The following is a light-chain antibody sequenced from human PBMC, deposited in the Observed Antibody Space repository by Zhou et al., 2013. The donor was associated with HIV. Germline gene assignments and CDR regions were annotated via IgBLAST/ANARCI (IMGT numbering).Light chain of an antibody. Sequence: IVLTQSPATLYVSPGGRATLSCRASESISRNLAWYQHRSGQPPRLLIYGASSRATGVPARFVGSGSGTEFTLTISSLQSEDFAVYYCQQYNNWPPITFGQGTRLEIK. CDR1: ESISRN. CDR2: GAS. V-gene: IGKV3-15*01. CDR3: QQYNNWPPIT. J-gene: IGKJ5*01.